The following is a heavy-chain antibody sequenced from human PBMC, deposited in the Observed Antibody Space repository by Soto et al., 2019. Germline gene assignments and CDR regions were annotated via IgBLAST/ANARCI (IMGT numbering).Heavy chain of an antibody. D-gene: IGHD4-17*01. CDR1: GYTFYSYD. J-gene: IGHJ4*02. CDR2: TSAYNGNT. V-gene: IGHV1-18*01. Sequence: ASVKVSCKASGYTFYSYDITWVRQAPGQGLEWMGTTSAYNGNTNFAQNLQGRVTMTIDKSTATTYMELNSLTSDDTAVYYCARARATVTTERALGYWGQGTLVTVSS. CDR3: ARARATVTTERALGY.